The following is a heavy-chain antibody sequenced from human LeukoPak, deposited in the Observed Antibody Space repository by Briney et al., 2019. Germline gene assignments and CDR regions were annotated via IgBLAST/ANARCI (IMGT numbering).Heavy chain of an antibody. CDR1: GFTFSNAW. J-gene: IGHJ6*02. CDR3: TTGYSSSWYRPYGMDV. CDR2: IKSKTDGGTT. D-gene: IGHD6-13*01. V-gene: IGHV3-15*01. Sequence: GGYLRLSCAASGFTFSNAWMSWVRQAPGKGLEWVGRIKSKTDGGTTDYAAPVKGRFTISRDDSKNTLYLQMNSLKTEDTAVYYCTTGYSSSWYRPYGMDVWGQGTTVTVSS.